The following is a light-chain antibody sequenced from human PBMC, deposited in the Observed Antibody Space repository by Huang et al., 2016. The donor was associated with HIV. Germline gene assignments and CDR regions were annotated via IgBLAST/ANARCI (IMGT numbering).Light chain of an antibody. J-gene: IGKJ2*01. Sequence: EIVMTQSPATLSASPGERATLSCRASQSVSSNLAWYQQKPGQAPRLLIYGASTRATDIPARFSGSGSGTEFTLTISSLQSEDFAVYYYHQYNDWPPTYTFGQGTKLEIK. CDR2: GAS. CDR1: QSVSSN. V-gene: IGKV3-15*01. CDR3: HQYNDWPPTYT.